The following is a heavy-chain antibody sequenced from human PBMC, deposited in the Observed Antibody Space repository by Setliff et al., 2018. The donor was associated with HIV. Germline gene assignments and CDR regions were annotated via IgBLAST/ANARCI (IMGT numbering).Heavy chain of an antibody. J-gene: IGHJ3*02. CDR2: IYYSGGT. Sequence: PSETLSLTCTVSSGPISNGGFYWSWIRHHPGKGLEWIGYIYYSGGTYYSPSLKSRVAISVDTSKNQFSLKLSSVTAADTAVYYCARGSGSYSMLAFDIWGQGTMVTVS. CDR3: ARGSGSYSMLAFDI. V-gene: IGHV4-31*03. D-gene: IGHD1-26*01. CDR1: SGPISNGGFY.